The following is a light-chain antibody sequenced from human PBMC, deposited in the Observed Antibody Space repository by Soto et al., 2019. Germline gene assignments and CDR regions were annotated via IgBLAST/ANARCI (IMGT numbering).Light chain of an antibody. CDR3: QQYNRFPYT. CDR1: QSVSDW. J-gene: IGKJ2*01. CDR2: KAS. Sequence: DIQMTQSPSTLSASVGDRVTITCRDSQSVSDWLAWYQQRSGKAPKLLIYKASSLQSGVPPRFSGSGSGTEFTLTISSLQPDDFATYYCQQYNRFPYTFGQGTKLEIK. V-gene: IGKV1-5*03.